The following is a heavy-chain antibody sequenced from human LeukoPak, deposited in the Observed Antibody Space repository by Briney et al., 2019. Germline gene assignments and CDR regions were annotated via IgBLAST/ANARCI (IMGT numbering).Heavy chain of an antibody. CDR1: GDSITGYY. Sequence: SETLSPTCTVSGDSITGYYWSWIRQPPGRELEYIGFIRYSGSTKYNPSLQSRVTMSVDTSKNQFSLKLTSVTAADTAVYYCARHKNSGTYPLDFWGQGTLVTVSS. J-gene: IGHJ4*02. D-gene: IGHD1-7*01. CDR2: IRYSGST. CDR3: ARHKNSGTYPLDF. V-gene: IGHV4-59*08.